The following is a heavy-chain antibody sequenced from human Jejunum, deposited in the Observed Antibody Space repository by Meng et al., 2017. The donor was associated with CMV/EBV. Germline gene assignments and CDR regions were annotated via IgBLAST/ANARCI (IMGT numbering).Heavy chain of an antibody. J-gene: IGHJ6*02. CDR2: ISATSSYI. CDR1: EFSFSSHN. D-gene: IGHD1-7*01. V-gene: IGHV3-21*01. CDR3: ANQMPWNYYHGMNL. Sequence: YEFSFSSHNMNWVRQAPGKGLEWVASISATSSYIYYADSVKGRFTISRDNAKNSPYLQMDSLRVEDTAVYYCANQMPWNYYHGMNLWGQGTTVTVSS.